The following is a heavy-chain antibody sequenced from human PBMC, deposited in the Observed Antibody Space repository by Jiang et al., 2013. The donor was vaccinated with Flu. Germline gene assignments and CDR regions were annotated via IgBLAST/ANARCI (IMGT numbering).Heavy chain of an antibody. CDR3: ARDSLPDLALGSATFDI. CDR1: GYTFSGHG. CDR2: IHTTSGNT. V-gene: IGHV1-18*01. D-gene: IGHD3-3*01. Sequence: QLVESGGEVKKPGASVQVSCKTSGYTFSGHGISWVRQAPGQGLEWLGWIHTTSGNTNYAQNFQGRVTMTTDTSTSTTYMELRSLRSDDTAIYYCARDSLPDLALGSATFDIWGHGTMVTVSS. J-gene: IGHJ3*02.